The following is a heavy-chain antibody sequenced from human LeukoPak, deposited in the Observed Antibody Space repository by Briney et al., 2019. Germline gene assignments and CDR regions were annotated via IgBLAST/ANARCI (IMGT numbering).Heavy chain of an antibody. CDR2: ISSSSSYI. V-gene: IGHV3-21*01. J-gene: IGHJ4*02. CDR3: ARDYSGSYYLGGDFDY. D-gene: IGHD1-26*01. CDR1: GFTFSSYS. Sequence: GGSLRLSCAASGFTFSSYSMNWVRQAPGKGLEWVSSISSSSSYIYYADSVKGRFTISRDNAKNSLYLQMNSLRAEDTAVYYCARDYSGSYYLGGDFDYWGQGTLVTVSS.